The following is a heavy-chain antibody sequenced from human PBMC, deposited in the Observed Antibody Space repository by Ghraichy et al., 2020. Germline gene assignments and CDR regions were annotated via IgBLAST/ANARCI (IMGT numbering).Heavy chain of an antibody. Sequence: GGSLRLSCAASGFTFSSYAMSWVRQAPGKGLEWVSPIIVSVGSTYYADPVKGRFTISRDNSKNTLYLQMNSLRAEDTAVYYCAKDRRVVQLFFDYWGQGTLVTVSS. CDR3: AKDRRVVQLFFDY. J-gene: IGHJ4*02. V-gene: IGHV3-23*01. D-gene: IGHD1-1*01. CDR2: IIVSVGST. CDR1: GFTFSSYA.